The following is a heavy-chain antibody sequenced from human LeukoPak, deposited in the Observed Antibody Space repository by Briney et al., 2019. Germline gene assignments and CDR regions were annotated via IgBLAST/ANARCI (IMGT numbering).Heavy chain of an antibody. CDR3: ARWYYYGSGSSQ. Sequence: SETLSLTCAVYGGSFSGYYWSWIRQPTGKGLEWNGEINHSGSTNYNPSLKSRVTISVDTSKNQFSLKLSSVTAADTAVYYCARWYYYGSGSSQWGQGTLVTVSP. CDR2: INHSGST. CDR1: GGSFSGYY. D-gene: IGHD3-10*01. V-gene: IGHV4-34*01. J-gene: IGHJ4*02.